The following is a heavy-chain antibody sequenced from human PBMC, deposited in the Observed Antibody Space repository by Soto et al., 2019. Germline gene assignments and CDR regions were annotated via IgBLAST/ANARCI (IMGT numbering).Heavy chain of an antibody. Sequence: QVQLVQSGAAVKKPGSSVKVSCKASGGTFISYAISWVRQAPGQGLEWMGGIIPIFGTANYAQKFQGRVTITADEATSTAYMELSSLRSEDTAVYYCARSKWTNDYGRGVFDYWGQGTLVTVSS. D-gene: IGHD4-17*01. CDR2: IIPIFGTA. CDR3: ARSKWTNDYGRGVFDY. CDR1: GGTFISYA. J-gene: IGHJ4*02. V-gene: IGHV1-69*01.